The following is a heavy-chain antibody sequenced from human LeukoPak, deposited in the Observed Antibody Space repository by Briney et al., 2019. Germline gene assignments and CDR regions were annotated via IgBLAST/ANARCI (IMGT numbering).Heavy chain of an antibody. CDR2: IYYSGTT. CDR1: GGSISSYY. D-gene: IGHD6-13*01. CDR3: ARGVYIAAAQYAY. Sequence: SETLSLTCTVSGGSISSYYWSWIRQPPGKGLEWVGYIYYSGTTKYNPSLKSRVSISVDTSKNQISLKLSSVTAADTAVYYCARGVYIAAAQYAYWGQGTLVTVSS. V-gene: IGHV4-59*01. J-gene: IGHJ4*02.